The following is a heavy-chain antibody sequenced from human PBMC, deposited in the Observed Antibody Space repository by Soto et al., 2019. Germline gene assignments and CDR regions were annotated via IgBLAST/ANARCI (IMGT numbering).Heavy chain of an antibody. J-gene: IGHJ6*02. CDR1: GFSFNTYA. V-gene: IGHV3-33*01. CDR2: IWHDGSDT. D-gene: IGHD3-16*01. Sequence: QVQLVESGGGVVQPGRSLRLSCTASGFSFNTYAMNWVRQAPGKGPEWVAVIWHDGSDTYHADSVRGRFTISRDNSKNTLYLQMNSLRAEDTALYYCAREPRGPDYGMDVWGQGTTVTVSS. CDR3: AREPRGPDYGMDV.